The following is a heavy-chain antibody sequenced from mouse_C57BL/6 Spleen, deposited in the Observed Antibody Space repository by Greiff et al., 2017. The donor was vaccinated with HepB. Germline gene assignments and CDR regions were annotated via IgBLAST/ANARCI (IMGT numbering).Heavy chain of an antibody. V-gene: IGHV1-19*01. J-gene: IGHJ3*01. CDR3: ARNYTSGFAY. D-gene: IGHD2-12*01. CDR1: GYTFTDYY. CDR2: INPYNGGT. Sequence: EVKLQESGPVLVKPGASVKMSCKASGYTFTDYYMNWVKQSHGKSLEWIGVINPYNGGTSYNQKFKGKATLTVDKSSSTAYMELNSLTSEDSAVYYCARNYTSGFAYWGQGTLVTVSA.